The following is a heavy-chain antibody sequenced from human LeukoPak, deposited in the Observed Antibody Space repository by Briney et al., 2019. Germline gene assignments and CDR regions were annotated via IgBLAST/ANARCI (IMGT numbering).Heavy chain of an antibody. CDR3: ARALKITFGGVIVLNDAFDI. V-gene: IGHV4-31*03. CDR1: GDSISSGGYY. Sequence: PSQTLSLTCTVSGDSISSGGYYWSWIRQHPGKGLEWIGYIYHSGDTYYSPSLKSRTTISVDTSKNHFSLKMTSVSAADTAVYYCARALKITFGGVIVLNDAFDIWGQGTMVTVSS. CDR2: IYHSGDT. D-gene: IGHD3-16*02. J-gene: IGHJ3*02.